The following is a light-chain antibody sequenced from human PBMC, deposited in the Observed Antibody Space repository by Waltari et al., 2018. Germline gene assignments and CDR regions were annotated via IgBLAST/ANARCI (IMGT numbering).Light chain of an antibody. Sequence: EIVLTQSPGTLSLSPGVRATLPCRASQSVSSNYLAWYPQRPGQAPRLLSHGASSRATGIPDRFSGSGSCTDLTLTISRLEPEDFAVYYCQQYGRSWNTFGQGTKLEIK. CDR3: QQYGRSWNT. CDR2: GAS. J-gene: IGKJ2*01. CDR1: QSVSSNY. V-gene: IGKV3-20*01.